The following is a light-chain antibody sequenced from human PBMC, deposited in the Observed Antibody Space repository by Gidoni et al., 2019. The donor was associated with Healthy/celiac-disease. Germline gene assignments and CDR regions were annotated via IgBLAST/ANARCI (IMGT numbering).Light chain of an antibody. Sequence: DIQMTTSPSSLSASVGDRVTITCRASQSISSYLNWYQQKPGKAPKLLIYAASSLQSGVPSRFSGSGSGTEFTLTSSSLQPEDFATYYCQQSYRTRITCGQGTRLEIK. CDR3: QQSYRTRIT. J-gene: IGKJ5*01. V-gene: IGKV1-39*01. CDR1: QSISSY. CDR2: AAS.